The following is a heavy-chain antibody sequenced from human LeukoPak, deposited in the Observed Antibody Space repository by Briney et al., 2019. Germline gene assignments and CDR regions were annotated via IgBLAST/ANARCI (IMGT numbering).Heavy chain of an antibody. CDR3: ARRNYGSGSYYKPQKSNYYYYGMDV. V-gene: IGHV3-74*01. CDR2: INSDGTTT. CDR1: GFTFSSYW. Sequence: PGGSLRLSCAASGFTFSSYWMHWVRQAPGKGLLWVSRINSDGTTTYYADSVKGRFTISRDNAKNTLYLQMNSLRAEDTAVYYCARRNYGSGSYYKPQKSNYYYYGMDVWGQGTTVTVSS. J-gene: IGHJ6*02. D-gene: IGHD3-10*01.